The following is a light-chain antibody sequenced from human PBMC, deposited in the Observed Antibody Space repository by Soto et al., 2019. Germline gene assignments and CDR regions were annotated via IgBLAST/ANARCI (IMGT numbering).Light chain of an antibody. J-gene: IGKJ1*01. V-gene: IGKV1-5*01. Sequence: DIPMTQSPSTLSASVGDRVTITCRASQSISSWLAWYQQKPGKAPNLLIYDASSLQSGVPSRFSGSGSGTEFTLTIRSLQPDDFATYYCQHYNSYWTFGQGTKVEIK. CDR3: QHYNSYWT. CDR1: QSISSW. CDR2: DAS.